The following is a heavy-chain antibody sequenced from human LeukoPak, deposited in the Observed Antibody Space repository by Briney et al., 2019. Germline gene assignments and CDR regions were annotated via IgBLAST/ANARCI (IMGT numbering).Heavy chain of an antibody. Sequence: PGRSLRLSCAASGFTFDDYAMHWVRQAPGKGLEWVSGISWNSGSIGYADSVKGRFTISRDNAKNSLYLQMNSLRAEDTALYYCAKVYSSRGSSGYFYYFDYWGQGTLVTVSS. D-gene: IGHD3-22*01. J-gene: IGHJ4*02. CDR2: ISWNSGSI. CDR3: AKVYSSRGSSGYFYYFDY. V-gene: IGHV3-9*01. CDR1: GFTFDDYA.